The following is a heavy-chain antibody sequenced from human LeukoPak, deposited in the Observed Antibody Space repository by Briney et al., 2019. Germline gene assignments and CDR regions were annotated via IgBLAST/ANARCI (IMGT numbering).Heavy chain of an antibody. J-gene: IGHJ5*02. D-gene: IGHD3-10*01. CDR3: ARGRITMVRGVSFWFDP. CDR2: INPSGGST. Sequence: ASVKVSCKASGYTFTSYYMHWVRQAPGQGLEWMGIINPSGGSTSYAQKLQGRVTMTRDTSTSTVYMELSSLRSEDTAVYYCARGRITMVRGVSFWFDPWGQGTLVTVSS. V-gene: IGHV1-46*01. CDR1: GYTFTSYY.